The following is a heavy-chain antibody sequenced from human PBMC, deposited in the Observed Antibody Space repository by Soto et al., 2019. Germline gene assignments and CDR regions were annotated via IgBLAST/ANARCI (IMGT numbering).Heavy chain of an antibody. CDR2: ISYDGSYK. V-gene: IGHV3-30*18. Sequence: LRLSCAASGFTFSSYVMHWVRQAPGKGLEWVAVISYDGSYKYYADSVKGRFTISRDNSKHTLYLQMSSLRVEDTAVYYCAKDPEGYCRSTRCYTYQGLDVWGQGTTVTVSS. D-gene: IGHD2-2*01. J-gene: IGHJ6*02. CDR1: GFTFSSYV. CDR3: AKDPEGYCRSTRCYTYQGLDV.